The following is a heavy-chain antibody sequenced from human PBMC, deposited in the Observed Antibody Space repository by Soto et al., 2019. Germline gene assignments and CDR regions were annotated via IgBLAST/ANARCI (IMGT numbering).Heavy chain of an antibody. V-gene: IGHV3-74*01. CDR1: GFTFSSHW. Sequence: EVQLVESGGGLVQPGGSLRLSCAASGFTFSSHWMHWVRQAPGKGLVWVSRINSDGGGTNYADSVQGRLTISRDNAKNTLYLQMNSLRAEDTAVYYCARARSYGSGSSLDYWGQGTLVTVSS. J-gene: IGHJ4*02. D-gene: IGHD3-10*01. CDR2: INSDGGGT. CDR3: ARARSYGSGSSLDY.